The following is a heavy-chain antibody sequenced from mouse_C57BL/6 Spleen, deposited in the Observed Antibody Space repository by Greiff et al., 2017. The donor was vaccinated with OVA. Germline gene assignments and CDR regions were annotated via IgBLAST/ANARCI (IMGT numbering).Heavy chain of an antibody. Sequence: VQLKESGPGLVKPSQSLSLTCSVTGYSITSGYYWNWIRQFPGNKLEWMGYISYDGSNNYNPSLKNRISITRDTSKNQFFLKLNSVTTEDTATYYCAREGDYDGSFAYWGQGTLVTVSA. CDR1: GYSITSGYY. CDR2: ISYDGSN. V-gene: IGHV3-6*01. J-gene: IGHJ3*01. D-gene: IGHD2-4*01. CDR3: AREGDYDGSFAY.